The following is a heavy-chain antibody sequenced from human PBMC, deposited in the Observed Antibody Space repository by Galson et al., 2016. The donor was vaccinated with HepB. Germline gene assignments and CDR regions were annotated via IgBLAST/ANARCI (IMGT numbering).Heavy chain of an antibody. J-gene: IGHJ6*02. V-gene: IGHV3-74*01. CDR1: GFTLSSYW. CDR2: INGDGSYT. Sequence: SLRLSCAASGFTLSSYWMHWVRQAPGKGLVWVSRINGDGSYTSYADSVKGRFTISRDNAKNTLYLQMNSLRAEGTAVYYCARGTVDKPGMDVWGQGTTVTVSS. CDR3: ARGTVDKPGMDV. D-gene: IGHD1-1*01.